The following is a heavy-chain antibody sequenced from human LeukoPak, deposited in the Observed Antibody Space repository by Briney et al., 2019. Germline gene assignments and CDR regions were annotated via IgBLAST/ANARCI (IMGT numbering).Heavy chain of an antibody. CDR2: IGSDNEP. J-gene: IGHJ6*02. Sequence: PGGSLRLSCAASGFTFSAYAMTWVRQAPGKGLEWVSSIGSDNEPHYSESVKGRFAISRDNSKNTLFLQLHNLRVEDTALYYCARDLRYYVAMDVWGQGTTVTVSS. CDR1: GFTFSAYA. D-gene: IGHD3-10*02. CDR3: ARDLRYYVAMDV. V-gene: IGHV3-23*01.